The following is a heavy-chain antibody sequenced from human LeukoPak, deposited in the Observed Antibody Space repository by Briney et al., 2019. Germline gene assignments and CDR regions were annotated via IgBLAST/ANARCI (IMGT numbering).Heavy chain of an antibody. CDR1: GYTFTSYG. Sequence: ASVKVSCKASGYTFTSYGISWVRQAPGQGLAWMGWISAYNGNTNYAQKLQGRVTMTTDTSTSTAYMELRSLRSDDTAVYYCARGGGVNYYGSGLFDYWGQGTLVTVSS. J-gene: IGHJ4*02. D-gene: IGHD3-10*01. V-gene: IGHV1-18*01. CDR2: ISAYNGNT. CDR3: ARGGGVNYYGSGLFDY.